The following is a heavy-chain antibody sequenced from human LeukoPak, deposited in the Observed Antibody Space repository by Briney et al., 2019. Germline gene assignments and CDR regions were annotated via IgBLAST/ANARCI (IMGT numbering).Heavy chain of an antibody. CDR2: IYSGGST. Sequence: GGSLRLSSAASGFTVSSNYMSWVRQAPGKGLEWVSVIYSGGSTYYADSVKGPFTISRDNSKNTLYLQMNSLRAEDTAVYYCARDGGIAAAGSYYYYYYGMDVWGQGTTVTVSS. CDR1: GFTVSSNY. CDR3: ARDGGIAAAGSYYYYYYGMDV. V-gene: IGHV3-53*01. D-gene: IGHD6-13*01. J-gene: IGHJ6*02.